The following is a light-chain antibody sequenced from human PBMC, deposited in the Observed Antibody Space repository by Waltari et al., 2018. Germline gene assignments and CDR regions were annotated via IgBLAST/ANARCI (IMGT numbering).Light chain of an antibody. V-gene: IGKV3-15*01. CDR1: QSVSSN. CDR2: GAS. CDR3: QQYNNWPLYT. Sequence: EIVMTQSPATLSVSPGERATLSCRASQSVSSNLAWYQQNPGQAPRLLIYGASTRATGIPARFSGSVSGTEFTLTISSLQSEDFAVYYCQQYNNWPLYTFGQGTKLEIK. J-gene: IGKJ2*01.